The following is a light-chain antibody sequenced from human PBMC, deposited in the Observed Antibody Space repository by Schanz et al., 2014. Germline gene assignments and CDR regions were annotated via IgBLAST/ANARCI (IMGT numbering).Light chain of an antibody. CDR2: DVS. J-gene: IGLJ3*02. V-gene: IGLV2-14*01. CDR3: TSYISSSFFWV. CDR1: SSDVGGYNY. Sequence: QSALTQPASVSGSPGQSITISCTGTSSDVGGYNYVSWYQQHPGKAPKLMIYDVSNRPSGVSNRFSASKSGNTASLTISGLQAEDEADYYCTSYISSSFFWVFGGGTKLTVL.